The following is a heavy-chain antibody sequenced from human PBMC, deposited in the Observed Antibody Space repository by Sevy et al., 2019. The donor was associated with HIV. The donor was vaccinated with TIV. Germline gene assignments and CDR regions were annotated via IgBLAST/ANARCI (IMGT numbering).Heavy chain of an antibody. D-gene: IGHD6-13*01. Sequence: GGSLRLSCTASGFTFGDYAMSWFRQAPGKGLEWVGFIRSKAYGGTTEYAASVKGRFTISRDDSKSIAYLQMNSLKTEDTAVYYCTRDAGPYSSSWYHPNRNYYYMDVWGKGTTVTVSS. V-gene: IGHV3-49*03. CDR1: GFTFGDYA. CDR2: IRSKAYGGTT. CDR3: TRDAGPYSSSWYHPNRNYYYMDV. J-gene: IGHJ6*03.